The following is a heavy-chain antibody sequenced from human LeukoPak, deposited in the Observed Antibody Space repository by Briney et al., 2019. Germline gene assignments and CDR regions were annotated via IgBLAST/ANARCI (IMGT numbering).Heavy chain of an antibody. CDR2: ISYDGSNK. J-gene: IGHJ3*02. CDR1: GFTFSSYA. Sequence: PGRSLRLSCAASGFTFSSYAMHWVRQAPGKGLEWVAVISYDGSNKYYADSVKGRFTISRDNSKNTLYLQMNSLRAEDTAVYYCARDGTNDYGDYGMSPGAFDIWDQGTMVTVSS. CDR3: ARDGTNDYGDYGMSPGAFDI. V-gene: IGHV3-30*04. D-gene: IGHD4-17*01.